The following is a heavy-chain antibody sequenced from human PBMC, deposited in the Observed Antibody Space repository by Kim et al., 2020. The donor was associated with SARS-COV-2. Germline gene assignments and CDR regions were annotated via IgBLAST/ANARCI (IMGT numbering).Heavy chain of an antibody. D-gene: IGHD6-13*01. Sequence: GGSLRLSCAASGFTFSSYSMNWVRQAPGKGLAWVTYISSSSSTIYYADSVKGRFTISRDNAKNSLYLQMNSLRDEDTAVYYCARGLPYSSSWYMDWFDPWGQGTLVTVSS. CDR3: ARGLPYSSSWYMDWFDP. J-gene: IGHJ5*02. V-gene: IGHV3-48*02. CDR2: ISSSSSTI. CDR1: GFTFSSYS.